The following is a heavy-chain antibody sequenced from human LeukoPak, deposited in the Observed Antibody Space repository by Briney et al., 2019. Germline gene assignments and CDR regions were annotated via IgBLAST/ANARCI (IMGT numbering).Heavy chain of an antibody. CDR3: ARVPAAAGTGGWFDP. J-gene: IGHJ5*02. V-gene: IGHV1-2*02. CDR1: GYTFTSYG. D-gene: IGHD6-13*01. CDR2: INPNSGGT. Sequence: ASVKVSCKASGYTFTSYGISWVRQAPGQGLEWMGWINPNSGGTNYAQKFQGRVTMTRDTSISTAYMELSRLRSDDTAVYYCARVPAAAGTGGWFDPWGQGTLVTVSS.